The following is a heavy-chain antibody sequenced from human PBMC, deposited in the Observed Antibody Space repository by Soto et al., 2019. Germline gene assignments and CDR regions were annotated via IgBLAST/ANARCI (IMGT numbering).Heavy chain of an antibody. D-gene: IGHD6-13*01. J-gene: IGHJ6*02. CDR3: ARVGGIAAAGDYYYYGMDV. Sequence: EVQLLESGGGLVQPGGSLRLSCAASGFTFSSYAMSWVRQAPGKGLEWVSAISGSGGSTYYADSVKGRFTISRDNSKNTLYLQMNSLRAEDTAVYYCARVGGIAAAGDYYYYGMDVWGQGTTVTVSS. V-gene: IGHV3-23*01. CDR1: GFTFSSYA. CDR2: ISGSGGST.